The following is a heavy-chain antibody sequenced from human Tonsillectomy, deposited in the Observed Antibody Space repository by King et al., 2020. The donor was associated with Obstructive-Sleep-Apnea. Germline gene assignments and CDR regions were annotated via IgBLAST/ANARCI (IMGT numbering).Heavy chain of an antibody. CDR1: GFTFSNYA. J-gene: IGHJ3*02. V-gene: IGHV3-23*04. CDR3: AKDFSRGSFLPKSDASDI. D-gene: IGHD1-26*01. CDR2: ISGRGGST. Sequence: VQLVESGGGLVQPGGSLRLSCAASGFTFSNYAMSWFRQAPGKGLAWVSAISGRGGSTYYPDSVRGRFTISRDNSKHTLYLQMNSLRAEDTAVYYCAKDFSRGSFLPKSDASDIWGPGTMVTVSP.